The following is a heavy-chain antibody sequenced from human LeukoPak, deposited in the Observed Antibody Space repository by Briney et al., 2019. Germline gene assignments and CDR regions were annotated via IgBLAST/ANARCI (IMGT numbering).Heavy chain of an antibody. D-gene: IGHD6-13*01. V-gene: IGHV1-2*02. CDR2: INPNSGGT. CDR3: ARDRSGSWTTDY. CDR1: GYTFTGYY. J-gene: IGHJ4*02. Sequence: ASVKVSCKASGYTFTGYYMHWVRQAPGQGLEWMGWINPNSGGTNYAQKFQGRVTMTRDTSISTAYMELSRLRSDDTAVFYCARDRSGSWTTDYWGQGTLVSVSS.